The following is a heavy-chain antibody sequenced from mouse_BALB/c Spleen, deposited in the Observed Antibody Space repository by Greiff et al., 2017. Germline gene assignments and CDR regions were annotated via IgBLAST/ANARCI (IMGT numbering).Heavy chain of an antibody. Sequence: QVQLKQSGAELARPGASVKLSCKASGYTFTSYWMQWVKQRPGQGLEWIGAIYPGDGDTRYTQKFKGKATLTADKSSSTAYMQLSSLASEDSAVYYCARGFGDYWGQGTSVTVSS. CDR1: GYTFTSYW. CDR3: ARGFGDY. V-gene: IGHV1-87*01. J-gene: IGHJ4*01. CDR2: IYPGDGDT. D-gene: IGHD3-2*02.